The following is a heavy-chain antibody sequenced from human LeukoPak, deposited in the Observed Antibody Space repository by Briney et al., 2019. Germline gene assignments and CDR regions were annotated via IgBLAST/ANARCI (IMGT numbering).Heavy chain of an antibody. V-gene: IGHV3-53*01. CDR1: GFSVSHNY. J-gene: IGHJ4*02. CDR3: AKASTMVRGVIITRGYFDY. D-gene: IGHD3-10*01. Sequence: GGSLRLSCLVSGFSVSHNYVSWVRQAPGKGLEWVSNIYGDGSTNYADSVRGRFTISRDNSKNTYYLQMNSLRTEDTAVYYCAKASTMVRGVIITRGYFDYWGQGTLVTVSS. CDR2: IYGDGST.